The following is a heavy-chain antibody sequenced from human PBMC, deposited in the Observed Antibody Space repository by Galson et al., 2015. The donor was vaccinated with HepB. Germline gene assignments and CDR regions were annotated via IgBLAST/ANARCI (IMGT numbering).Heavy chain of an antibody. V-gene: IGHV3-21*01. Sequence: SLRLSCAASGFTFSDYTMNWVRQAPGKGLEWVASISSSSNYIYYADSVKGRFTISRDNAKNSLYLQMSSLRAEDTAVYYCARDMAHNYGGFDYWGQGTLVTVSS. CDR2: ISSSSNYI. J-gene: IGHJ4*02. CDR1: GFTFSDYT. CDR3: ARDMAHNYGGFDY. D-gene: IGHD4-23*01.